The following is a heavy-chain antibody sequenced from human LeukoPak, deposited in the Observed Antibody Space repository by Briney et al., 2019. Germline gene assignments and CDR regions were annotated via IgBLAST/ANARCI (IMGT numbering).Heavy chain of an antibody. V-gene: IGHV4-39*07. CDR2: IYYSGST. CDR1: GGSISSSSYY. D-gene: IGHD1-26*01. CDR3: ARGYSGSYYDWFDP. J-gene: IGHJ5*02. Sequence: SETLSLTCTVSGGSISSSSYYWGWIRQPPEKGLEWIGSIYYSGSTYYNPSLKSRVTISVDTSKNQFSLKLSSVTAADTAVYYCARGYSGSYYDWFDPWGQGTLVTVSS.